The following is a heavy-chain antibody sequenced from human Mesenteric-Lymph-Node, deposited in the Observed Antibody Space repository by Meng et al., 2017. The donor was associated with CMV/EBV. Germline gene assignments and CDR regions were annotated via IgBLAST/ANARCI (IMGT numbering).Heavy chain of an antibody. J-gene: IGHJ4*02. D-gene: IGHD3/OR15-3a*01. CDR1: GFTISNYA. CDR2: IDAGDTT. V-gene: IGHV3-69-1*01. CDR3: ARQNYDYWADYSVFFDL. Sequence: GESLKISCAASGFTISNYAMSWVRQAPGKGLEWVSYIDAGDTTHYADSVKGRFTIVRDNAKNSLYLQMTNLRAEDTAVYFCARQNYDYWADYSVFFDLWGQGTLVTVSS.